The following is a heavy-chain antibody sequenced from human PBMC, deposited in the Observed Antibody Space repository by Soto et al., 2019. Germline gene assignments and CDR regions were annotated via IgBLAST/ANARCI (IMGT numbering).Heavy chain of an antibody. J-gene: IGHJ4*02. CDR2: ISADNGNT. Sequence: ASVKVSCKASGYIFSSYGITWVRQAPGQGLEWMGWISADNGNTKYAQKLQGRLTMTTDTSTRTAYMELRSLRSDDTAVYYCARDAHRFLEWLLLDYWGQGTLVTVSS. CDR1: GYIFSSYG. V-gene: IGHV1-18*01. CDR3: ARDAHRFLEWLLLDY. D-gene: IGHD3-3*01.